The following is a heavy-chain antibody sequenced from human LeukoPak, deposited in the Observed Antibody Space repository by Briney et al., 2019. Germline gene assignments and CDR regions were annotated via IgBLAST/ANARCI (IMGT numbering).Heavy chain of an antibody. D-gene: IGHD3-3*01. CDR3: ARLTYYDFWSGYNYAFDI. J-gene: IGHJ3*02. V-gene: IGHV1-2*02. CDR2: GIPNSGGT. Sequence: GASVKVSCKASGYTVTVYYIHWLRPAPGQSLEWMGWGIPNSGGTNYAQNFQGRVPMTRDTSISTAYMELSRLRSDDTAVYYCARLTYYDFWSGYNYAFDIWGQGTMVTVSS. CDR1: GYTVTVYY.